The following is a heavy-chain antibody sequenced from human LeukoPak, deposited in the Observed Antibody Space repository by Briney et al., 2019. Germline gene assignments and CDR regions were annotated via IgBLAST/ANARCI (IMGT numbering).Heavy chain of an antibody. CDR2: ITPNSGGT. Sequence: GASVKVSCKASGYTFTDNYMHWVRQAPGQGLEWMGWITPNSGGTNYAQRFQGRVTMTRDKSISTAYMELSRLTSDDTAVYYCARIWGAGTTYYYMDVWGKGTTVTVSS. CDR3: ARIWGAGTTYYYMDV. CDR1: GYTFTDNY. V-gene: IGHV1-2*02. J-gene: IGHJ6*03. D-gene: IGHD3-10*01.